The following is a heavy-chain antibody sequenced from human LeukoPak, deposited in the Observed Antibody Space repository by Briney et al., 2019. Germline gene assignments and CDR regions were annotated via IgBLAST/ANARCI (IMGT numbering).Heavy chain of an antibody. CDR3: AKRMSYYFDY. Sequence: GGSLRLSCAASGFTFDDYAMHWVRQAPGKGLEWFSGISWNSGSIGYADSVKGRFTISRDNAKNSLYLQMNSLRAEDTALYYCAKRMSYYFDYWGQGTLVTVSS. CDR2: ISWNSGSI. D-gene: IGHD2/OR15-2a*01. CDR1: GFTFDDYA. V-gene: IGHV3-9*01. J-gene: IGHJ4*02.